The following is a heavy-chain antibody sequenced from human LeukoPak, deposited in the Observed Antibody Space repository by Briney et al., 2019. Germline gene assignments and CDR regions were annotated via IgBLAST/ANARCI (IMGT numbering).Heavy chain of an antibody. J-gene: IGHJ4*02. Sequence: EGSLRLSCAASGFTFSSYAIHWVRQAPGKGLEWVAVISYDGSNKYYADSVKGRFAISRDNSKNTLYLQINSLRGEDTAVYYCARDRSQRAYSYGPDGEWGQGTLVTVSS. D-gene: IGHD5-18*01. V-gene: IGHV3-30*01. CDR3: ARDRSQRAYSYGPDGE. CDR2: ISYDGSNK. CDR1: GFTFSSYA.